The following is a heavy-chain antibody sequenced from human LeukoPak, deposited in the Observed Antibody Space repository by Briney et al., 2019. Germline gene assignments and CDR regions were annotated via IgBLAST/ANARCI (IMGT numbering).Heavy chain of an antibody. CDR2: IYNDGRT. Sequence: GGSLRLSCAASGLTVSSYHMSWVRQAPGKGLEWVSVIYNDGRTYYADSVKGRFTISRDNLKNTLYLQMNSLRVEDTALYWCAGMEAEVYKNPVYYRGQGTLGNGSS. V-gene: IGHV3-53*01. CDR3: AGMEAEVYKNPVYY. J-gene: IGHJ4*02. D-gene: IGHD5-24*01. CDR1: GLTVSSYH.